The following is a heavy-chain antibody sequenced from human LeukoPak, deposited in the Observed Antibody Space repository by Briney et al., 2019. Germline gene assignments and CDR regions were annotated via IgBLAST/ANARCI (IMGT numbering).Heavy chain of an antibody. CDR1: GYTFTSYW. CDR2: IYPGDSDT. CDR3: ARLTGSGRDIFDI. J-gene: IGHJ3*02. V-gene: IGHV5-51*01. D-gene: IGHD3-9*01. Sequence: GESLKISCKASGYTFTSYWIGWVRQMPGKGLEWMGIIYPGDSDTRYSPSFQGQVTIPADKSITTAHLQWSSLKASDTAMYYCARLTGSGRDIFDIWGQGTMVTVSS.